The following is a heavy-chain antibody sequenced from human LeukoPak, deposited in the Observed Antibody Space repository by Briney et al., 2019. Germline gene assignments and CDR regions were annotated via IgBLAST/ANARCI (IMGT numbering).Heavy chain of an antibody. CDR1: GGSISSYY. CDR3: ARTMIRRAFDI. D-gene: IGHD3-22*01. V-gene: IGHV4-59*08. Sequence: SEILSLTCTVSGGSISSYYWSWIRQPPGKGLEWIGYIYYSGSTNYNPSLKSRVTISVDTSKNQFSLKLSSVTAADTAVYYCARTMIRRAFDIWGQGTMVTVSS. J-gene: IGHJ3*02. CDR2: IYYSGST.